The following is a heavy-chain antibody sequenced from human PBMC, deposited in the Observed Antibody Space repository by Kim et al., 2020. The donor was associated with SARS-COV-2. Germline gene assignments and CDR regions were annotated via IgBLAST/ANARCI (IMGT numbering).Heavy chain of an antibody. J-gene: IGHJ4*02. Sequence: GGSLRLSCAASGFTFSSYSMNWVRQAPGKGLEWVSYISSSSSTIYYADSVKGRFTISRDNAKNSLYLQMNSLRDEDTAVYYFARDFRWRILFETRDYFDYWGQGTLVTVSS. CDR2: ISSSSSTI. CDR3: ARDFRWRILFETRDYFDY. V-gene: IGHV3-48*02. D-gene: IGHD2-15*01. CDR1: GFTFSSYS.